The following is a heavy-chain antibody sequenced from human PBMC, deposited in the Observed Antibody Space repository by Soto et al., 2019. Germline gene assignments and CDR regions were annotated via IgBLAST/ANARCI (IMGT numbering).Heavy chain of an antibody. J-gene: IGHJ6*02. CDR2: IIPIFGTA. CDR1: GGTFSSYA. Sequence: AASVKVSCKAPGGTFSSYAISWVRQAPGQGLEWMGGIIPIFGTANYAQKFQGRVTITADESTSTAYMELSSLRSEDTAVYYCARGQDYYGMDVWGQGTTVTVSS. V-gene: IGHV1-69*13. CDR3: ARGQDYYGMDV.